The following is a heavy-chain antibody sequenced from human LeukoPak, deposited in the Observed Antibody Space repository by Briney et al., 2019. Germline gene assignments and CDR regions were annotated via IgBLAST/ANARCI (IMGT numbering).Heavy chain of an antibody. D-gene: IGHD3-22*01. CDR2: IIPILGIA. Sequence: SVKVSCKASGGTFSSYAISWVRQAPGQGLEWMGRIIPILGIANYAQKFQGRVTITADKSTSTAYMELSSLRSEDTAVYYCAREILNDSGGYYRSSSSSILDYWGQGTLVTVSS. V-gene: IGHV1-69*04. J-gene: IGHJ4*02. CDR1: GGTFSSYA. CDR3: AREILNDSGGYYRSSSSSILDY.